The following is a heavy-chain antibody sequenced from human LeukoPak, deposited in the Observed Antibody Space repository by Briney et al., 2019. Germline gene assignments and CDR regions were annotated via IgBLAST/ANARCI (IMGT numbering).Heavy chain of an antibody. CDR3: ARDRAATGDWYFDL. D-gene: IGHD6-13*01. V-gene: IGHV3-21*01. CDR1: GFTFSTYT. CDR2: ISSSSSYI. Sequence: PGGSLRLSCAASGFTFSTYTMNWVRQAPGKGLEWVSSISSSSSYIYYADSVKGRFTISRDNSKNTLYLQMNSLRVDDTAMYYCARDRAATGDWYFDLWGRGTLVTVSS. J-gene: IGHJ2*01.